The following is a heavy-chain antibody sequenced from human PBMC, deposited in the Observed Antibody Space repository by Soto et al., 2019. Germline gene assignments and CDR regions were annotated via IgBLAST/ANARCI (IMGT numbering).Heavy chain of an antibody. CDR3: AKRAQIYDPGYYFDF. V-gene: IGHV3-23*01. D-gene: IGHD5-12*01. CDR1: GFTFSDYA. Sequence: PGGSLRLSCAASGFTFSDYAMSWVRQVPGKGLEWVSTISGSGGRTFYADSVKGRFTISRDNSKNTLSLQMNSLRAEDTAVYYCAKRAQIYDPGYYFDFWGQGTPVTVSS. CDR2: ISGSGGRT. J-gene: IGHJ4*02.